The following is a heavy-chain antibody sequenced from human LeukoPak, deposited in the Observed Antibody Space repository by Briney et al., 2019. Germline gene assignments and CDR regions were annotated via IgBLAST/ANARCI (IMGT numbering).Heavy chain of an antibody. V-gene: IGHV3-30*04. CDR3: AREYSSSWHYYYYYYGMDV. D-gene: IGHD6-13*01. J-gene: IGHJ6*02. Sequence: GGSLRLSCAASGFTLSSYAMHWVRQAPGKGLEWVAVISYDGSNKYYADSVKGRFTISRDNSKNTLYLQMNSLRAEDTAVYYCAREYSSSWHYYYYYYGMDVWGQGTTVIVSS. CDR1: GFTLSSYA. CDR2: ISYDGSNK.